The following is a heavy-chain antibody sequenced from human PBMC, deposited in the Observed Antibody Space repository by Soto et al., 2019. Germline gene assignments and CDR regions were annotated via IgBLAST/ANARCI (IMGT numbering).Heavy chain of an antibody. CDR2: TGTTGDT. D-gene: IGHD6-19*01. V-gene: IGHV3-13*01. J-gene: IGHJ4*02. CDR1: GFTFRSYD. CDR3: ARLPAGSAFDF. Sequence: ESGGGLVQPGGSLRRSCAASGFTFRSYDMHWVRQATGKGLEWVSGTGTTGDTYYAGSVKGRFTVSREDAKSSLYLQMNSLRAEDTAVYYCARLPAGSAFDFWGQGIQVTVSS.